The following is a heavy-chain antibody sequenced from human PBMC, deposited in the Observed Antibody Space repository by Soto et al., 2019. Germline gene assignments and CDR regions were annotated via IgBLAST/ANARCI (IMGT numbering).Heavy chain of an antibody. CDR3: ARDGGRHSGGMDY. CDR1: GGTFSSYS. D-gene: IGHD1-26*01. CDR2: IIPILGTA. J-gene: IGHJ4*02. V-gene: IGHV1-69*01. Sequence: QVQLVQSGAEVKKPGSSVKVSCKASGGTFSSYSINWVRQAPGQGLEWMGEIIPILGTANYAQKFQGRVTITADESTSTAYMELSSLSSEDTAVYDCARDGGRHSGGMDYWGQGTLVTVSS.